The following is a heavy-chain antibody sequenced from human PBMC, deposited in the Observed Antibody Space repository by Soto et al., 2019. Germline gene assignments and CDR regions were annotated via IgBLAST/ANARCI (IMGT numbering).Heavy chain of an antibody. CDR2: IKSKTDGGTT. J-gene: IGHJ3*02. Sequence: EVQLVESGGGLVKPGGSLRLSCAASGFTFSNAWMSWVRQAPGKGLEWVGRIKSKTDGGTTDYAAPVKGRFTISRDDSKNTLYLQMNSLKTEDTAVYYCTTGRVVIEVGVDLILGQGTMVTVSS. CDR3: TTGRVVIEVGVDLI. CDR1: GFTFSNAW. D-gene: IGHD3-3*01. V-gene: IGHV3-15*01.